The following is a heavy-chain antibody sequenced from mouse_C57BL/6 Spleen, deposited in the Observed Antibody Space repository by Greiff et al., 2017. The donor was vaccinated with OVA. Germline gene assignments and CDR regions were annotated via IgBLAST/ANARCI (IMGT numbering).Heavy chain of an antibody. CDR2: ISSGGSYT. Sequence: EVQGVESGGDLVKPGGSLKLSCAASGFTFSSYGMSWVRQTPDKRLEWVATISSGGSYTYYPDSVKGRFTISRDNAKNTLYLQMSSLKSEDTAMYYCARPGEYYGSSYGGYFDVWGTGTTVTVSS. J-gene: IGHJ1*03. D-gene: IGHD1-1*01. CDR1: GFTFSSYG. V-gene: IGHV5-6*01. CDR3: ARPGEYYGSSYGGYFDV.